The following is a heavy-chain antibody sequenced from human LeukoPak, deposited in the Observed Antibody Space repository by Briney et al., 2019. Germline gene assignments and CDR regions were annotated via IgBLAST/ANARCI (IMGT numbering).Heavy chain of an antibody. J-gene: IGHJ3*02. CDR1: GGSVSSGSYY. CDR3: AGYPTASFSNSYAFDI. CDR2: IYYSGST. V-gene: IGHV4-31*03. Sequence: PSETLSLTCTVSGGSVSSGSYYWSWIRQHPGKGLEWIGYIYYSGSTYYNPSLKSRVTISVDTSKNQFSLKLSSVTAADTAVYYCAGYPTASFSNSYAFDIWGRGTMVTVSS. D-gene: IGHD1-7*01.